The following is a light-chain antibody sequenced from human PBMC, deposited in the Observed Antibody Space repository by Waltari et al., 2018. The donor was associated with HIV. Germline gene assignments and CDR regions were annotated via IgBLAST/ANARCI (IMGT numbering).Light chain of an antibody. V-gene: IGKV3-15*01. CDR3: QQYNNWPYT. J-gene: IGKJ2*01. CDR2: SAS. CDR1: HGVNIK. Sequence: EILMTQSPATLSVSPGETATLSCRASHGVNIKLAWYQQKPGQAPRLLIYSASTRATGIPARFSGSGSGTEFTLTITSLQSEDFTIYYCQQYNNWPYTFGQGTKLEI.